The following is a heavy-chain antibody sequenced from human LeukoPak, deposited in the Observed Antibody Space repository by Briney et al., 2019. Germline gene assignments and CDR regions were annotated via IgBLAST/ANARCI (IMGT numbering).Heavy chain of an antibody. CDR3: AIVQPYYYYYMDV. D-gene: IGHD2-2*01. CDR1: GFTFSSYE. J-gene: IGHJ6*03. CDR2: ISSSGSTI. Sequence: GGSLRLSCAASGFTFSSYEMNWVRQAPGKGLEWVSYISSSGSTIYYADSVKGRFTISRDNAKNSLYLQMNSLRAEDTAVYYCAIVQPYYYYYMDVWGKGTTVTVSS. V-gene: IGHV3-48*03.